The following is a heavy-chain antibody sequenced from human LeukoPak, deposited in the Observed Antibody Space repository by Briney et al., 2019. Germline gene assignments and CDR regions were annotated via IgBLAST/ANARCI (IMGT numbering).Heavy chain of an antibody. CDR3: AKFRAQWAAAAPFFF. CDR2: ISGSGGSA. J-gene: IGHJ4*02. D-gene: IGHD6-25*01. V-gene: IGHV3-23*01. CDR1: GFTFSSYA. Sequence: GGSLRLSCAASGFTFSSYAMSWVRQAPGKGLEWVSAISGSGGSAYYADSVKGRFTISRDNSKNTLYLQMNSLRAEDTAVYYCAKFRAQWAAAAPFFFWGQGTLVTVSS.